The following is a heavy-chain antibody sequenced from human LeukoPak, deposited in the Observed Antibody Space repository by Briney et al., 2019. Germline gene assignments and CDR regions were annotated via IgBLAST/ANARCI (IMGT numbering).Heavy chain of an antibody. V-gene: IGHV4-39*07. CDR1: GGSISSSSYY. Sequence: VKPSETLSLTCTVSGGSISSSSYYWGWIRQPPGKGLEWIGSIYYSGSTYYNPSLKSRVTISVDTSKNQFSLKLSSVTAANTAVYYCASLAVAGMHYYYYGMDVWGQGTTVTVSS. D-gene: IGHD6-19*01. CDR2: IYYSGST. CDR3: ASLAVAGMHYYYYGMDV. J-gene: IGHJ6*02.